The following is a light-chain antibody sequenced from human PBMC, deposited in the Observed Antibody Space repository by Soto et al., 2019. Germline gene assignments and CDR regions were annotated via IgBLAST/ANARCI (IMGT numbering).Light chain of an antibody. CDR1: SSNIGSNY. J-gene: IGLJ1*01. V-gene: IGLV1-47*01. CDR3: AAWDDSLSARYV. Sequence: QSALTQPPSASGTPGQRVTISCSGSSSNIGSNYVYWHQQLPGTAPKLLIYRNNQRPSGVPDRCSGSKSGTSASLAISGLRSEDEADYYCAAWDDSLSARYVFGTGTKVTVL. CDR2: RNN.